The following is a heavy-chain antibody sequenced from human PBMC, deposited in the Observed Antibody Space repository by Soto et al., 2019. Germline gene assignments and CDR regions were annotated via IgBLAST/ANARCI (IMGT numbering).Heavy chain of an antibody. CDR3: AKDATGYFPYYYGMDV. Sequence: GGSLRLSCAASGFTFSSYGMHWVRQAPGKGLEWVAVIWYDGSNKYYADSVKGRFTISRDNSKSTLYLQMNSLRAEDTAVYYCAKDATGYFPYYYGMDVWGQGTTVTVSS. V-gene: IGHV3-30*02. CDR1: GFTFSSYG. J-gene: IGHJ6*02. D-gene: IGHD5-18*01. CDR2: IWYDGSNK.